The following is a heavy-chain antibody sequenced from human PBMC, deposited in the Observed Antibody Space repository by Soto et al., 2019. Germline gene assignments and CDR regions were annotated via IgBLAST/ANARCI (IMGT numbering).Heavy chain of an antibody. D-gene: IGHD3-10*01. CDR3: AAELGFGKLSVV. CDR1: GDTFKNCV. Sequence: QVQVVQSGVEVRRPGSSVKVSCKASGDTFKNCVISWVRQAPGQGLEWMGRIIPLFGTTDFAQRFQCRLTITKDEATTTAYMELSRLRSEDTATYYCAAELGFGKLSVVWGQGTTVIVSS. J-gene: IGHJ6*02. CDR2: IIPLFGTT. V-gene: IGHV1-69*01.